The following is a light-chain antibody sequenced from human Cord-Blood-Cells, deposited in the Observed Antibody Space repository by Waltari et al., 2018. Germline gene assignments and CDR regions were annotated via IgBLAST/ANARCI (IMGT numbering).Light chain of an antibody. Sequence: DIVMTQSPDSLAVSLGERATINCKSRQSVLYSSNNKNYLAWYQQKPGQPPKLLIYWASTRESGVPDLFSGSGSGTDFTLTISSLQAEDVAVYYCQQYYSTPRTFGQGTKVEIK. J-gene: IGKJ1*01. CDR2: WAS. V-gene: IGKV4-1*01. CDR3: QQYYSTPRT. CDR1: QSVLYSSNNKNY.